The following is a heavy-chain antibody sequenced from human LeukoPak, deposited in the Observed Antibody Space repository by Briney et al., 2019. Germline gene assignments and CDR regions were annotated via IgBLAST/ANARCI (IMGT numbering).Heavy chain of an antibody. CDR2: IDCDDDK. V-gene: IGHV2-70*11. J-gene: IGHJ6*03. CDR3: ARIRAVGTAMDNYYYYYMDV. D-gene: IGHD5-18*01. Sequence: SGPTLVNPTQTLTLTCTFSGFSLSTSGMCVSWIRQPPGKALEWLARIDCDDDKYYSTSLKTRLTISKDTSKNQVVLTMTNMDPVDTATYYCARIRAVGTAMDNYYYYYMDVWGKGTTVTVSS. CDR1: GFSLSTSGMC.